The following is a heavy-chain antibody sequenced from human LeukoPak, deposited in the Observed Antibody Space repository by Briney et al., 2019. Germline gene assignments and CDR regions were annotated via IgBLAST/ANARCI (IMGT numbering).Heavy chain of an antibody. J-gene: IGHJ4*02. CDR1: GFTFSTYS. CDR2: IRYDGSNK. Sequence: GGSLRLSCAVSGFTFSTYSVHWVRQAPGKGLEWVAFIRYDGSNKYYADSVKGRFTISRDNSKNTLYLQMNSLRAEDTAVYYCAKKSYSSGRLGGQGTLVTVSS. CDR3: AKKSYSSGRL. V-gene: IGHV3-30*02. D-gene: IGHD6-19*01.